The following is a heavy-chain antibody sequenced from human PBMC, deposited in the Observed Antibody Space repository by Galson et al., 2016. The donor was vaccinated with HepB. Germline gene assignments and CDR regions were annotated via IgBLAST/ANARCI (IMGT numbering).Heavy chain of an antibody. CDR3: ARGGMIRGVIAGDAFDF. Sequence: PALVKPTQTLTLTCTFSGFSLSTSGMTVAWIRQPPGKALEWLALIYWDDDKRFSPSLMTRLTISKDTSKKQVVLTMANVDPEDTATYYCARGGMIRGVIAGDAFDFWGPGTMVTVSS. D-gene: IGHD3-10*01. CDR2: IYWDDDK. J-gene: IGHJ3*01. V-gene: IGHV2-5*02. CDR1: GFSLSTSGMT.